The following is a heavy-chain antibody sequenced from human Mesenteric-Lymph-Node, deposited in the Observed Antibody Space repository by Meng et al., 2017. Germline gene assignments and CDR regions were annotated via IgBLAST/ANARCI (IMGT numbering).Heavy chain of an antibody. Sequence: GESLKISCAASGFTFKRSWMSWVRQAPGTGLEWVANIKEDGNEEYYVGSVRGRFTISRDNAKNSLYLQMNSLRAEDTAVYYCARGHLMAIAAAGTVYFQHWGQGTLVTVSS. CDR3: ARGHLMAIAAAGTVYFQH. J-gene: IGHJ1*01. CDR2: IKEDGNEE. CDR1: GFTFKRSW. V-gene: IGHV3-7*01. D-gene: IGHD6-13*01.